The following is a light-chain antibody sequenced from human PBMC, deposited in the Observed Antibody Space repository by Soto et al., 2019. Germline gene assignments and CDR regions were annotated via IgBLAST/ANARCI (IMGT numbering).Light chain of an antibody. J-gene: IGKJ1*01. CDR2: GAS. CDR1: QSVSSSY. V-gene: IGKV3-20*01. CDR3: QQYGSSPPWT. Sequence: IVLTQSQGTLSLSPGERATLSCMASQSVSSSYLAWYQQKPGQAPRLLIYGASSRATGIPDRFSGSGSGTDFTLTISRLEPEDFAVYYCQQYGSSPPWTFGQGTKVDVK.